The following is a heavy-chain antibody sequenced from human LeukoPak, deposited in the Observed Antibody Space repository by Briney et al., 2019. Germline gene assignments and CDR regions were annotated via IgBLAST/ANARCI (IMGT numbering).Heavy chain of an antibody. CDR3: AELGITMIGGV. D-gene: IGHD3-10*02. Sequence: GGSLRLSCAASGSTFNSYAMHWVRQAPGKGLEWVSYISSSGSTIYYADSVKGRFTISRDNAKNSLYLQMNSLRAEDTAVYYCAELGITMIGGVWGKGTTVTISS. CDR1: GSTFNSYA. V-gene: IGHV3-48*03. J-gene: IGHJ6*04. CDR2: ISSSGSTI.